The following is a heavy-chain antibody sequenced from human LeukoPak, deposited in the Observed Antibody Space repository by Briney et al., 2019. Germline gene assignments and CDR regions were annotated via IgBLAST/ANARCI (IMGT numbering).Heavy chain of an antibody. CDR3: ARVKIFGVAISNWFDP. D-gene: IGHD3-3*01. Sequence: ASVKVSCKASGYTFTSYTIMWVRQAPGQGLEWMGYISAYNCDTYYVQKFQGRATMTTDTSTSTAFMELRSLRSDDTAIYYCARVKIFGVAISNWFDPWGQGTLVTVSS. CDR1: GYTFTSYT. V-gene: IGHV1-18*01. J-gene: IGHJ5*02. CDR2: ISAYNCDT.